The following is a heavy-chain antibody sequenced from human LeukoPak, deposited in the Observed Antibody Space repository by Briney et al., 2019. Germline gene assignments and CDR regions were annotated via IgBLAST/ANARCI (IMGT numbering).Heavy chain of an antibody. CDR2: INSSSSYI. V-gene: IGHV3-21*01. CDR3: ARVRHFDWLLYH. Sequence: GGSLRLSCAASGFTFSRYSMNWVRQAPGKGLEWVLSINSSSSYIYYADSVKGRFTSSRDNAKNSLYLQMKSLRAEDTAVYYCARVRHFDWLLYHWGQGTLVTVSS. CDR1: GFTFSRYS. D-gene: IGHD3-9*01. J-gene: IGHJ5*02.